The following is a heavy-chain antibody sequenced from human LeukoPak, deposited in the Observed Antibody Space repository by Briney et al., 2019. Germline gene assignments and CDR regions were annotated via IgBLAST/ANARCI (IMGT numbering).Heavy chain of an antibody. D-gene: IGHD5-12*01. J-gene: IGHJ4*02. CDR3: ARLNSGYVSHRDY. V-gene: IGHV1-69*13. CDR1: GGTFSSYA. Sequence: SVKVSCKASGGTFSSYAISWVRQAPGQGLEWMGGIIPIFGTANYAQKFQGRVTITADESTSTAYMELSSLRSDDTAVYYCARLNSGYVSHRDYWGQGTLVTVSS. CDR2: IIPIFGTA.